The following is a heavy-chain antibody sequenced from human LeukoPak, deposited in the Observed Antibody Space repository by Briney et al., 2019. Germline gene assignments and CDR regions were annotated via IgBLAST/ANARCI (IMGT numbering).Heavy chain of an antibody. CDR3: ARGTDIAVGGEYYFDY. CDR1: GGSISSYY. V-gene: IGHV4-4*07. J-gene: IGHJ4*02. D-gene: IGHD6-19*01. CDR2: IYSSGST. Sequence: SETLSLTCTVSGGSISSYYWSWIRQPAGKGLEWIGRIYSSGSTNYNPSLKSRVTISVDTSKNQFSLKLSSVTAADTAVYYCARGTDIAVGGEYYFDYWGQGTLVTVSS.